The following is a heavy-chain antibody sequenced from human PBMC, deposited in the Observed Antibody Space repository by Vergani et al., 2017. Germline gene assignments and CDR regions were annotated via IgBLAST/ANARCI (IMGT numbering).Heavy chain of an antibody. CDR2: IYTSGST. CDR1: GGSISSGSYY. CDR3: ARGRGYYSYYFDY. Sequence: QVQLQESGPGLVKPSQTLSLTCTVSGGSISSGSYYWSWIRQPAGKGLEWIGRIYTSGSTNYNPSLKSRVTISVDTSKNQFSLKLSSVTAADTAVYCCARGRGYYSYYFDYWGQGTLVTVSS. D-gene: IGHD3-22*01. J-gene: IGHJ4*02. V-gene: IGHV4-61*02.